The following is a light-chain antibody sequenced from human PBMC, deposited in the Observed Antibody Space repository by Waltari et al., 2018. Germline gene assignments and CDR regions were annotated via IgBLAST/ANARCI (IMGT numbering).Light chain of an antibody. J-gene: IGKJ1*01. Sequence: DIQMTQPPSTLSASVGGRLTITCRASQGISNWVAWYQQKPGKAPKLLIYRAAILETGVPSRFSGSGSGTDFTLTISSLQPEDIATYYCQQHDNSPRTFGQGTKVEIK. CDR2: RAA. CDR3: QQHDNSPRT. CDR1: QGISNW. V-gene: IGKV1-33*01.